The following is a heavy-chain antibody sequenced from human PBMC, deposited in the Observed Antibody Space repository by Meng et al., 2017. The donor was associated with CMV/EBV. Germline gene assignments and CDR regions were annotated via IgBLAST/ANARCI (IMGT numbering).Heavy chain of an antibody. Sequence: GESLKISCAACGFTFSSYDMHWVRQATGKGLEWVSAIGTAGDTYYPGSVKGQFTISRENAKNSLYLQMNSLRAGDTAVYYCAKTAYRFGELLSYFDYWGQGTLVTVSS. CDR3: AKTAYRFGELLSYFDY. CDR2: IGTAGDT. V-gene: IGHV3-13*03. CDR1: GFTFSSYD. D-gene: IGHD3-10*01. J-gene: IGHJ4*02.